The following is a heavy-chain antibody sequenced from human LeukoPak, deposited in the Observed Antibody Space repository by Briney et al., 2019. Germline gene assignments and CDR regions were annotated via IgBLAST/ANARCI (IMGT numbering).Heavy chain of an antibody. CDR2: IGSSGSTI. V-gene: IGHV3-11*04. D-gene: IGHD2-2*01. Sequence: AGGSLRLSCAASGFTFSDYYMSWIRQAPGKGLEWVSYIGSSGSTIYYADSVKGRFTISRDNAKNSLYLQMNSLRAEDTAVYYCARERRGYCSSTSCSWFDPWGQGTLVTVSS. J-gene: IGHJ5*02. CDR3: ARERRGYCSSTSCSWFDP. CDR1: GFTFSDYY.